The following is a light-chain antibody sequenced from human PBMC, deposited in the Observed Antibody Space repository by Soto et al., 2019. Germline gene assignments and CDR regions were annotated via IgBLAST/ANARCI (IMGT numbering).Light chain of an antibody. V-gene: IGKV2-30*01. Sequence: DIVMTQSPLSLTVTLGRPSAISCRSSQSIVYSDGKNYLNWFQQRPGQSPRXLIYKVSNRDSGVPARCRGSGSGTDFALKISRVEAEDVAVYYCMQGTHWPITFGQGTRLEIK. CDR3: MQGTHWPIT. CDR2: KVS. J-gene: IGKJ5*01. CDR1: QSIVYSDGKNY.